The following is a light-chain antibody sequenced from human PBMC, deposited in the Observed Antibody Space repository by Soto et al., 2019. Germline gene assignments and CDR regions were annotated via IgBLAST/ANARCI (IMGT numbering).Light chain of an antibody. Sequence: QSARTHPACVSVSPGQSITMSCTGTSSDVGGYNYVSWFQHHPGKAPKLIIYEVSYRPSGVSNRFSGSKSGDTASLTISGLQAEDEADYYCSSFTNTITRYAFGTGTKVTVL. CDR1: SSDVGGYNY. CDR3: SSFTNTITRYA. CDR2: EVS. V-gene: IGLV2-14*01. J-gene: IGLJ1*01.